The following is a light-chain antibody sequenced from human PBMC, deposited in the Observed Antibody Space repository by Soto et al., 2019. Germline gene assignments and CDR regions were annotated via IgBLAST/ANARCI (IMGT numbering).Light chain of an antibody. CDR2: LNNDGSH. CDR1: RGHSSYA. V-gene: IGLV4-69*01. CDR3: QTWGTGFQV. J-gene: IGLJ2*01. Sequence: QSVLTQSPSASASLGASVKLTCTLSRGHSSYAIAWHQKQPGKGPRYLMDLNNDGSHTKGDGIPDRFSGSSSGAERYLIISSLQSEDEADYYCQTWGTGFQVFGGGTKVTVL.